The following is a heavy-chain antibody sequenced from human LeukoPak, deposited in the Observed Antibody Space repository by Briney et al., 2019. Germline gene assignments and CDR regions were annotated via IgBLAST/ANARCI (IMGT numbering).Heavy chain of an antibody. CDR1: GYTFTGYY. Sequence: ASVKVSCKASGYTFTGYYMHWVRQAPGQGLEWIGWINPNSGGTNYAQKFQGRVTMTRDTSIRKAYMELSRLRYDDTAVYYCARAATESQLVLVNWFDPWGQGTLVTVSS. D-gene: IGHD6-13*01. CDR2: INPNSGGT. V-gene: IGHV1-2*02. CDR3: ARAATESQLVLVNWFDP. J-gene: IGHJ5*02.